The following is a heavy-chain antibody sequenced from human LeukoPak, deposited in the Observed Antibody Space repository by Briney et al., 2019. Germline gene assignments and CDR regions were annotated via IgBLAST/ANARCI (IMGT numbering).Heavy chain of an antibody. J-gene: IGHJ6*02. D-gene: IGHD3-10*01. CDR1: GFTFSSYA. Sequence: PGGSLRLSCAASGFTFSSYAMSWVRQAPGKGLEWVSAISGSGGSTYYADSVKGRFTISRDNSKNTLYLQMNSLRAEDTAVYYCAKDPILWFGELLSEQVSYGMDVWGQGTTVTVSS. CDR3: AKDPILWFGELLSEQVSYGMDV. CDR2: ISGSGGST. V-gene: IGHV3-23*01.